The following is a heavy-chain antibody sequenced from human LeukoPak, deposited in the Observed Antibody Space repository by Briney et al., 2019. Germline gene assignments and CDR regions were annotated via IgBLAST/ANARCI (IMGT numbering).Heavy chain of an antibody. Sequence: PGGSLRLSCAASTFSFSRYPMGWVRQAPGKGLEWVSGISAGDDGTYHADPVKGRFTISRDNSKNTLFLQMNNLRAEDTAKYYCAKSLLTTAAGTGRAFDIWGQGTMVTVSS. V-gene: IGHV3-23*01. J-gene: IGHJ3*02. D-gene: IGHD2/OR15-2a*01. CDR2: ISAGDDGT. CDR3: AKSLLTTAAGTGRAFDI. CDR1: TFSFSRYP.